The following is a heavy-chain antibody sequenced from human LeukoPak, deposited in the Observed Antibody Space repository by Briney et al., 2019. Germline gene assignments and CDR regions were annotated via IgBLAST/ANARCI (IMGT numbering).Heavy chain of an antibody. J-gene: IGHJ4*02. D-gene: IGHD3-10*01. Sequence: GGSLRLSCAASGFTFSSYWMNWARQAPGKGLEWVAVISYDGSNKYYADSVKGRFTISRDNSKNTLYLQMNSLRAEDTAVYYCAREDYHGSGSYYFDYWGQGTLVTVSS. CDR2: ISYDGSNK. CDR3: AREDYHGSGSYYFDY. V-gene: IGHV3-30-3*01. CDR1: GFTFSSYW.